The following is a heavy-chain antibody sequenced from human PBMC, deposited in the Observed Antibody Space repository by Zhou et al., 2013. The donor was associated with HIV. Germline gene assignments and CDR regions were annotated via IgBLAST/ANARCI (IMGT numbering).Heavy chain of an antibody. V-gene: IGHV4-4*07. CDR3: ARAPSVVVDATWGNWFDP. CDR2: IYTSGNT. Sequence: QVQLQESGPGLVKPSETLSLTCTVSGGSISSYYWSWIRQPAGKGLEWIGRIYTSGNTYYNPSLKSRVTISVDTSKNQFSLRLSSVTAADAAVYYCARAPSVVVDATWGNWFDPWGQGILVTVSS. D-gene: IGHD2-8*02. J-gene: IGHJ5*02. CDR1: GGSISSYY.